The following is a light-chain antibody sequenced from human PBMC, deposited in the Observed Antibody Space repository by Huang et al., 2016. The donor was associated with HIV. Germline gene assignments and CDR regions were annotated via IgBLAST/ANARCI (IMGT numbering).Light chain of an antibody. V-gene: IGKV3-15*01. CDR1: QAVSTT. J-gene: IGKJ4*01. CDR2: NAT. Sequence: EIVMTQSPPSLSVSPGESATLSCRASQAVSTTLAWYQQKSGQAPRRLIYNATTRAATLPARFSGSGSGTHFTLTISSLQSEDFAVYYCQQYNNWPLTFGGGTRVEIK. CDR3: QQYNNWPLT.